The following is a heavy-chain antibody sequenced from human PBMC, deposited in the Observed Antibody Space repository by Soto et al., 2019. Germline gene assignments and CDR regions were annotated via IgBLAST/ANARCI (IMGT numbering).Heavy chain of an antibody. CDR1: GYTFTSYG. CDR2: ISAYNGNT. Sequence: ASVKVSCKASGYTFTSYGISWVRQAPGQGLEWTGWISAYNGNTNYAQKIQGRVTMTTDTSTSTAYMELRSLRSDDTAVYYCARGSKGSSGWYFRRRTPQPRNWFDPWGQGTLVTVSS. J-gene: IGHJ5*02. V-gene: IGHV1-18*01. D-gene: IGHD6-19*01. CDR3: ARGSKGSSGWYFRRRTPQPRNWFDP.